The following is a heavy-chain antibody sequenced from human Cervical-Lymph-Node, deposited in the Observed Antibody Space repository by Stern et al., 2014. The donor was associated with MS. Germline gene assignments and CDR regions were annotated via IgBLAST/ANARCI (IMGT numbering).Heavy chain of an antibody. CDR1: GYTFSSYG. CDR3: ARAVRNQLLSEY. D-gene: IGHD2-2*01. CDR2: MNPYSGKT. V-gene: IGHV1-8*01. Sequence: VQLVQSGAEVKKPGASVKVSCKASGYTFSSYGITWVRQAPGHGLEWMGWMNPYSGKTGYAQKFKGRVSMTSAHSISTVYLEPTSLTSDDTAVYFCARAVRNQLLSEYWGQGTLVTVSS. J-gene: IGHJ4*02.